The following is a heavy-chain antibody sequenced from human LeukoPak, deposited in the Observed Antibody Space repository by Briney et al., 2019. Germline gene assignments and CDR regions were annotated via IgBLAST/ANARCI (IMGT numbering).Heavy chain of an antibody. J-gene: IGHJ5*02. CDR3: ARGITMVRGVDHNWFDP. Sequence: ASVKFSCKASGYTFTSYGISWVRQAPGQGLEWMGWISAYNGNTNYAQKLQGRVTMTTDTSTSTAYMELRSLRSDDTAVYYCARGITMVRGVDHNWFDPWGQGTLVTVSS. CDR1: GYTFTSYG. CDR2: ISAYNGNT. D-gene: IGHD3-10*01. V-gene: IGHV1-18*04.